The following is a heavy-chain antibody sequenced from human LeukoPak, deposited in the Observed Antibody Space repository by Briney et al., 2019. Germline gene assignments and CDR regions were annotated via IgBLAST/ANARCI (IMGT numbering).Heavy chain of an antibody. CDR1: GFTFSNYW. D-gene: IGHD7-27*01. CDR3: VRDKLTGASRLDY. CDR2: IKQDGSEI. Sequence: GGSLRLSCAASGFTFSNYWMSWVRQAPGKELEWVANIKQDGSEIYYVDSVKGRFTISRDNAKNSLYLQMHSLRAEDTAVYYCVRDKLTGASRLDYWGQGTLFTVSS. J-gene: IGHJ4*02. V-gene: IGHV3-7*03.